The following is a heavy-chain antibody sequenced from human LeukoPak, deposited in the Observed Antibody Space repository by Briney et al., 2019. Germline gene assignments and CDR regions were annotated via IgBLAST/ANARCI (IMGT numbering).Heavy chain of an antibody. CDR2: INPNSGGT. CDR1: GYTFTGYY. CDR3: AGTLYSQLRGYNWFDP. V-gene: IGHV1-2*02. D-gene: IGHD5-18*01. Sequence: ASVKVSCKASGYTFTGYYMHWVRQAPGQGLEWMGWINPNSGGTNYAQKFQGRVTMTRDTSISTAYMELSRLRSDDTAVYYCAGTLYSQLRGYNWFDPWGQGTLVTVSS. J-gene: IGHJ5*02.